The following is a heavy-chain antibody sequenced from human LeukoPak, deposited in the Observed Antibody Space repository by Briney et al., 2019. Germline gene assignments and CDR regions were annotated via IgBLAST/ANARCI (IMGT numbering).Heavy chain of an antibody. J-gene: IGHJ4*02. V-gene: IGHV4-39*07. CDR1: GDSISSSPYY. CDR3: ARDYTYFYDSSGLGFDF. D-gene: IGHD3-22*01. Sequence: PSETLSLTCTVSGDSISSSPYYWGWVRQPPGKGLEWIGSIYYIGSTHYNPSLKRRVTISVDTSKNQFSLKLTSVTAADTALYFCARDYTYFYDSSGLGFDFWGPGTLVTVSS. CDR2: IYYIGST.